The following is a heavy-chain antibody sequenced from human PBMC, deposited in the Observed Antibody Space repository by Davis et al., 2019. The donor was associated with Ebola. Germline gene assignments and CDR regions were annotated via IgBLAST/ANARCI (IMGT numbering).Heavy chain of an antibody. CDR3: ARAEGMRYYYDSSGYYPPNY. Sequence: GESLKISCAASGFTFDDYGMSWVRQAPGKGLEWVSGINWNGGSTGYADSVKGRFTISRHNAKNSLYLQMNSLRAEDTALYYYARAEGMRYYYDSSGYYPPNYWGQGTLVTVSS. V-gene: IGHV3-20*04. J-gene: IGHJ4*02. D-gene: IGHD3-22*01. CDR2: INWNGGST. CDR1: GFTFDDYG.